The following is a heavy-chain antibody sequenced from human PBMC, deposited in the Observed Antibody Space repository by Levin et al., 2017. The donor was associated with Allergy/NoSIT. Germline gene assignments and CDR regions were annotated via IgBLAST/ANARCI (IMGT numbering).Heavy chain of an antibody. J-gene: IGHJ4*02. CDR2: IKEDGSEK. CDR1: GFTFNTYW. CDR3: ATGFGRVAY. Sequence: GGSLRLSCEASGFTFNTYWMSWVRQAPGKGPEWVAIIKEDGSEKYYVDSVKGRFTISRDNAKNSVYLQMNSLRDEDTAVYHCATGFGRVAYWGQGTLVTVSS. V-gene: IGHV3-7*01. D-gene: IGHD3-10*01.